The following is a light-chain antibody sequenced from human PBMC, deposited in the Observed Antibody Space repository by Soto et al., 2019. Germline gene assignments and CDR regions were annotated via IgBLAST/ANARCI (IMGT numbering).Light chain of an antibody. CDR1: QYINTR. CDR2: QTS. J-gene: IGKJ1*01. Sequence: EFVLTQSPATLSSFPGDRVTLSCRASQYINTRLAWYQNRPGQDPRLLIYQTSIRAAGIPARFSAIVSGTDFTLTISDVQTEDFALYDCHQRQSWPRTFCQGTKVDIK. CDR3: HQRQSWPRT. V-gene: IGKV3-11*01.